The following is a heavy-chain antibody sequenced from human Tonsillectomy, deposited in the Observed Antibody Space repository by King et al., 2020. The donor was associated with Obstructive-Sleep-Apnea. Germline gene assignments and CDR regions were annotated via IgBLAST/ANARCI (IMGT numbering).Heavy chain of an antibody. CDR1: GFTFSSCG. CDR2: ISYDGNNK. Sequence: VQLVESGGGVVQPGRSLRLSCEVSGFTFSSCGMHWVRQAPGKGLEWVAVISYDGNNKHYADSVKGRFTISRDNSKNTLYLQMNSLRAEDTAVYYCAKGCRFGEYGCGMDVWGQGTTVTVSS. CDR3: AKGCRFGEYGCGMDV. D-gene: IGHD3-10*01. J-gene: IGHJ6*02. V-gene: IGHV3-30*18.